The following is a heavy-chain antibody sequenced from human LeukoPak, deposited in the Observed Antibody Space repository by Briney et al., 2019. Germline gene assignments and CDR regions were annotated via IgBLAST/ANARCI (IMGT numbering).Heavy chain of an antibody. Sequence: SVKVSCKASGGTFSSYAISWVRQAPEQGLEWMGGIIPIFGTANYAQKFQGRVTITADESTNTAYMELSSLRSEDTAVYYCARDPPVGVVPAAQDYWGQGTLVTVSS. D-gene: IGHD2-2*01. CDR1: GGTFSSYA. CDR2: IIPIFGTA. V-gene: IGHV1-69*13. J-gene: IGHJ4*02. CDR3: ARDPPVGVVPAAQDY.